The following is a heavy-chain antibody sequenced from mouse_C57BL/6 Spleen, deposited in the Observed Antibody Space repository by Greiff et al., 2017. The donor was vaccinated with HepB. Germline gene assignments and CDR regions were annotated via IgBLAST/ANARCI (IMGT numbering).Heavy chain of an antibody. V-gene: IGHV5-17*01. CDR1: GFTFSDYG. J-gene: IGHJ3*01. CDR2: ISSGSSTI. CDR3: ARHDYDEAWFAY. Sequence: DVRLVESGGGLVKPGGSLKLSCAASGFTFSDYGMHWVRQAPEKGLEWVAYISSGSSTIYYADTVKGRFTISRDNAKNTLFLQMTSLRSEDTAMYYCARHDYDEAWFAYWGQGTLVTVSA. D-gene: IGHD2-4*01.